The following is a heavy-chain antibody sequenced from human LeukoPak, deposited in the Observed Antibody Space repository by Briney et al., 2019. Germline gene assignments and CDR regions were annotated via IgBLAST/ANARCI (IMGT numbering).Heavy chain of an antibody. D-gene: IGHD6-25*01. Sequence: GGSLRLSCAASGFTFSSYAMNWVRQAPGKGLEWISYIGSSGGSINYADSVKGRFTISRDNAKNSLSLQMNSLRAEDTAVYYCVGGRTSGSGWPFDYWGQGTLVTVSS. V-gene: IGHV3-48*04. CDR1: GFTFSSYA. J-gene: IGHJ4*02. CDR3: VGGRTSGSGWPFDY. CDR2: IGSSGGSI.